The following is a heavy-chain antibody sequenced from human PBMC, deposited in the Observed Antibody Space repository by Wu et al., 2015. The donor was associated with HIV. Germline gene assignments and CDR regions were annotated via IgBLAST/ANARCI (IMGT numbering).Heavy chain of an antibody. J-gene: IGHJ6*02. V-gene: IGHV4-34*01. Sequence: QVQLQQWGAGVLKLSETLSLTCGVFGESFTDYYWTWIRQPPEKGLEWIGDINHVGSTNYNPSLKSRVTISVATSKNQFSLKLSSVTAADTAVYYCARDGYWAMASGWYYYYGMDVWGQGTTVTVSS. D-gene: IGHD5-18*01. CDR3: ARDGYWAMASGWYYYYGMDV. CDR1: GESFTDYY. CDR2: INHVGST.